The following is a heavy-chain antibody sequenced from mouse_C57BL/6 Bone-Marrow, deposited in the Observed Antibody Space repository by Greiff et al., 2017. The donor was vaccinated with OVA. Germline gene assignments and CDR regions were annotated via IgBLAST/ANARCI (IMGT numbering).Heavy chain of an antibody. D-gene: IGHD1-1*01. Sequence: VQLQQSGPELVKPGASVKMSCKASGYTFTDYNMHWVKQSHGKSLEWIGYINPNNGGTSYNQKFKGKATLTVNKSSSTAYMELRSLTLEDSAVYDCARGNYGSSYGFAYWGQGTLVTVSA. J-gene: IGHJ3*01. CDR3: ARGNYGSSYGFAY. CDR1: GYTFTDYN. V-gene: IGHV1-22*01. CDR2: INPNNGGT.